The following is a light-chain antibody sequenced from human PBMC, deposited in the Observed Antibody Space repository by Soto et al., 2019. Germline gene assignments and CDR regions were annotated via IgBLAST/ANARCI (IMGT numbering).Light chain of an antibody. CDR3: QQYGSSPRT. V-gene: IGKV3-20*01. CDR2: DAS. Sequence: EIVLTQSPATLSLSPGERATLSCRASQYITIYLAWYQQKPGQAPRLLIYDASNRATGIPARFSGSGSGTDFTLTISRLEPEDFAVYYCQQYGSSPRTFGQGTKVDNK. CDR1: QYITIY. J-gene: IGKJ1*01.